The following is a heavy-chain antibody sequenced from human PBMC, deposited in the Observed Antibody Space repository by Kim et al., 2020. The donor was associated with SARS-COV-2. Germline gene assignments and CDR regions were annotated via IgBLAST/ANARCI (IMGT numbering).Heavy chain of an antibody. J-gene: IGHJ4*02. V-gene: IGHV1-18*01. CDR1: GYTFTSYG. CDR2: ISTYNGNT. CDR3: ARASYFDY. Sequence: ASVKVSCKTSGYTFTSYGISWVRQAPGQGLEWMGWISTYNGNTNYAQKLQGRVTMTTDTSTSTAYLEMRSLTSDDTAVYYCARASYFDYWGQGTLVTVSS.